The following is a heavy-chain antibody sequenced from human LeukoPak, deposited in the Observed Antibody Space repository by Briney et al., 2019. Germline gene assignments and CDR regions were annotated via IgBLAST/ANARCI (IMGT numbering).Heavy chain of an antibody. D-gene: IGHD3-16*01. V-gene: IGHV4-38-2*02. Sequence: SETLSLTCTVSGYSISSGCYWGWIRQPPGKGLEWIGSIYHSGSTYYNPSLKSRVTISLDTSKNQFSLKLSSVTAADTSVYYCARETSQKGAHYMDVWGKGTTVTISS. CDR1: GYSISSGCY. J-gene: IGHJ6*03. CDR3: ARETSQKGAHYMDV. CDR2: IYHSGST.